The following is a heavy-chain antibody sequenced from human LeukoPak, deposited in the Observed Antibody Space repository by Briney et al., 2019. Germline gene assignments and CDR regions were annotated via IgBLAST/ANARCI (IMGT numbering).Heavy chain of an antibody. J-gene: IGHJ4*02. D-gene: IGHD6-19*01. Sequence: GGSLRLSCAASGFSFSDYSMHWVRQAPGKGLEWVAIISYDGSNERYADSVKGRFTISRDNSKNTLYLQMNSLRTEDTAVYFCAKDRAITVAGTGLEYWGQGALVTVSS. V-gene: IGHV3-30-3*01. CDR3: AKDRAITVAGTGLEY. CDR2: ISYDGSNE. CDR1: GFSFSDYS.